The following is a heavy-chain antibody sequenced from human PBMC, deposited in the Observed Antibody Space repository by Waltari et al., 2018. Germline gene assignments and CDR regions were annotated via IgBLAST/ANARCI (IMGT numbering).Heavy chain of an antibody. V-gene: IGHV1-69*02. D-gene: IGHD3-22*01. CDR3: ARGPSTYYYDSSGYLDY. J-gene: IGHJ4*02. CDR2: IIPILGIS. Sequence: QVQLVQSGAEVKKPGSSVKVSCKASGGTFSSYTISWVRQAPGQGFEWMGRIIPILGISNSAQKFQGRVTITADKSTSTAYMELSSLRSEDTAVYYCARGPSTYYYDSSGYLDYWGQGTLVTVSS. CDR1: GGTFSSYT.